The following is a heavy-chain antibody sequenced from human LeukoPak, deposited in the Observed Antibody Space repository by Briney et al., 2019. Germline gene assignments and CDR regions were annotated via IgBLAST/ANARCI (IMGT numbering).Heavy chain of an antibody. J-gene: IGHJ5*02. Sequence: GGSLRLSCAASGFAFSSNAMTWVRQAPGKGLEWVSYITSSGSTIYYADSVKGRFTISRDNAKNSLYLQMNSLRAEDTAVYYCAREIVGTHKSRFDPWGQGTLVTVSS. CDR2: ITSSGSTI. V-gene: IGHV3-48*03. CDR3: AREIVGTHKSRFDP. D-gene: IGHD1-26*01. CDR1: GFAFSSNA.